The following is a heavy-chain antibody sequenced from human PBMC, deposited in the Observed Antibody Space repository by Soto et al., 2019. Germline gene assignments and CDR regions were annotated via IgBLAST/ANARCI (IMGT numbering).Heavy chain of an antibody. J-gene: IGHJ4*02. CDR3: ARDFREYCSGGSCYVGSY. CDR1: GYTFTSYG. D-gene: IGHD2-15*01. Sequence: ASVKVSCKASGYTFTSYGISWVRQAPGQGLEWMGWISAYNGNTNYAQKFQGRVTITTDTSTSTAYMELSSLRSEDTAVYYCARDFREYCSGGSCYVGSYWGQGTLVTVSS. V-gene: IGHV1-18*01. CDR2: ISAYNGNT.